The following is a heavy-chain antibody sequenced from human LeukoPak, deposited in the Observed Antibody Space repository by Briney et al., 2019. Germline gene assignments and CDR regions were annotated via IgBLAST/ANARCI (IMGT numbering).Heavy chain of an antibody. V-gene: IGHV1-8*02. J-gene: IGHJ6*03. CDR1: GYSFNSQG. Sequence: ASVKLSCKASGYSFNSQGMNWVRQAPGQGLEWMGWINPNSGSTNYAQKFQGRVTMTEDTSTDTAYMELRRLRSEDTAVYYCATGLGSMDVWGKGTTVTVSS. D-gene: IGHD1-26*01. CDR3: ATGLGSMDV. CDR2: INPNSGST.